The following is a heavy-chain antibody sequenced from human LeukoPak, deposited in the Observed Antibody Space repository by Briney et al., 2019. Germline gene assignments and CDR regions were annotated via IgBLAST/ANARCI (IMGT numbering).Heavy chain of an antibody. Sequence: ASVKVSCKTSGYTFTGYYAHWVRQAPGHGLEWMGWINPNSGGTNYAQKFQDRVTITRDTSIRTVFMELRNLSADDTAVYFCTRDRVPNWLDPWGQGTLITVSS. J-gene: IGHJ5*02. D-gene: IGHD3-3*01. V-gene: IGHV1-2*02. CDR3: TRDRVPNWLDP. CDR1: GYTFTGYY. CDR2: INPNSGGT.